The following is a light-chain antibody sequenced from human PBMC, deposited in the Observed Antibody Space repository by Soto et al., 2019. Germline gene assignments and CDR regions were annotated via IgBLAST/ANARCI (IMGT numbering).Light chain of an antibody. CDR3: QQRSKWPLT. CDR1: QSVSTY. J-gene: IGKJ1*01. Sequence: EIVLTQSPATLSLSPGDRATLSCRASQSVSTYFAWYQQKPSQPPRLLIYDASNRATGIPARFSGSGSGTDFTLTISSLEPEEFAVYYCQQRSKWPLTFGQGTKVEIK. CDR2: DAS. V-gene: IGKV3-11*01.